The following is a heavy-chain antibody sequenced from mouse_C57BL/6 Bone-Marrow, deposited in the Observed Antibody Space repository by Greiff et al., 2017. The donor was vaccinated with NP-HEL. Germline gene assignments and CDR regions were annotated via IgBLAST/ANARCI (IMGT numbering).Heavy chain of an antibody. J-gene: IGHJ4*01. D-gene: IGHD2-1*01. Sequence: VQLQQSGTVLARPGASVKMSCKTSGYTFTSYWMHWVKQRPGQGLAWIGAIYPGNSVTSYNQKFKGTAKLTAVTSASTAYMELRSLTNAASAGYYCTYGNYYYAMDYWGQGTSVTVTA. CDR2: IYPGNSVT. CDR1: GYTFTSYW. V-gene: IGHV1-5*01. CDR3: TYGNYYYAMDY.